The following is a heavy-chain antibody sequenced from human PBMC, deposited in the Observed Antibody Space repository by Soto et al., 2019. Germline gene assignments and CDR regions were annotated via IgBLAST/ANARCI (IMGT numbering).Heavy chain of an antibody. CDR2: ISYDGSNK. CDR1: GFTFSSYG. J-gene: IGHJ4*02. V-gene: IGHV3-30*18. D-gene: IGHD3-22*01. Sequence: GGSLRLSCAASGFTFSSYGMHWVRQAPGKGLEWVAVISYDGSNKYYADSVKGRFTISRDNSKNTLYLQMNSLRAEDTAVYYCAKDWGYYYDSSPSGYWGQGTLVTVPS. CDR3: AKDWGYYYDSSPSGY.